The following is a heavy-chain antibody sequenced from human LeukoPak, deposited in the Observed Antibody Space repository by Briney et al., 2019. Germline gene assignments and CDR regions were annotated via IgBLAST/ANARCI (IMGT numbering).Heavy chain of an antibody. CDR3: AKESGKFDY. Sequence: PGGSLRLSCGASGLPIADFAMHWVRQAPGKGLEWVSLISGDGVSTFYADSVKGRFSISRDNSKNSLYLEMNSLRTEDAAMYYCAKESGKFDYWGQGTLVAVSS. V-gene: IGHV3-43*02. J-gene: IGHJ4*02. CDR2: ISGDGVST. CDR1: GLPIADFA.